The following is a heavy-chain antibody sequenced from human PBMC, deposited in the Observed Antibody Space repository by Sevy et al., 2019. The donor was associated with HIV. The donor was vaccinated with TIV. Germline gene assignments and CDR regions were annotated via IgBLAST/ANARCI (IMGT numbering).Heavy chain of an antibody. CDR1: GLTFITYA. Sequence: GGSLRLSCVASGLTFITYAMHWVRQAPGKGLEWVAVISYDGSNKYYADSVKGRFTISRDNSKNTLYLQMNSLRDEDTAVYYCARDSREWSVSPRPPDYWGQGTLVTVSS. V-gene: IGHV3-30-3*01. D-gene: IGHD3-3*01. J-gene: IGHJ4*02. CDR2: ISYDGSNK. CDR3: ARDSREWSVSPRPPDY.